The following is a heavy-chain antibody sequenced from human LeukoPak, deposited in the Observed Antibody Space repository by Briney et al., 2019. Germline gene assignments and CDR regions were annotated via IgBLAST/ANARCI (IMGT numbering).Heavy chain of an antibody. D-gene: IGHD6-13*01. V-gene: IGHV4-30-2*01. CDR3: ANSIIAAEATRFFDY. J-gene: IGHJ4*02. CDR1: GGSVSSGGYY. Sequence: SETLSLTCSVSGGSVSSGGYYWNWIRQPPGKGLEWIGFIYHTGNTDYNPSLKSRVTISIDKSKNQFSLNLTSVIAADTAIYYCANSIIAAEATRFFDYWGQGALVTVSS. CDR2: IYHTGNT.